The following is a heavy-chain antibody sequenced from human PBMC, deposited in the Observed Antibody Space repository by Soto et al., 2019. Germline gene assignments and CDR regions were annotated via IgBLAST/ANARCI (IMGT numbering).Heavy chain of an antibody. D-gene: IGHD1-26*01. CDR3: AKAIWENGNYYLDS. CDR2: INAGNGHT. J-gene: IGHJ4*02. Sequence: QVQLVQSGAEVKKPGASVRVSCKASGYTFTNYAIHWVRRAPGQRLEWMGWINAGNGHTKYSQKFQGRVTISRDTXXSTAYMELSSLRSEDTAMYYCAKAIWENGNYYLDSWGQGTLVTVSS. V-gene: IGHV1-3*01. CDR1: GYTFTNYA.